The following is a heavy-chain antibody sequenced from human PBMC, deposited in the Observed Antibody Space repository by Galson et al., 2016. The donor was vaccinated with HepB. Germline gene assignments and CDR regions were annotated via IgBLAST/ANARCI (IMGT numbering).Heavy chain of an antibody. CDR3: ARDVNYGIFDR. J-gene: IGHJ4*02. CDR1: GISFSNYW. D-gene: IGHD3-10*01. V-gene: IGHV3-7*01. CDR2: IKDDGSVK. Sequence: SLRLSCAASGISFSNYWMTWVRQAPGKGLEWVANIKDDGSVKYYVDSVKGRFIISRDNAKNAVYLQLNSLRAEDTAVYYCARDVNYGIFDRWGQGTLVTVSS.